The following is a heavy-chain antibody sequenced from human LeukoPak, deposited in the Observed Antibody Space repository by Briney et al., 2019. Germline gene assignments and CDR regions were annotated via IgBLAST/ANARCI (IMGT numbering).Heavy chain of an antibody. CDR3: ARVREMATMESWYFDL. CDR1: GFTFSDYY. V-gene: IGHV3-11*01. Sequence: GGSLRLSCAASGFTFSDYYMSWIRQAPGKGLEWVSYISSSGSTIYYADSVKGRFTISRDNAKNSLYLQMNSLRAEDTAVYYCARVREMATMESWYFDLWGRGTLVTVSS. CDR2: ISSSGSTI. J-gene: IGHJ2*01. D-gene: IGHD5-24*01.